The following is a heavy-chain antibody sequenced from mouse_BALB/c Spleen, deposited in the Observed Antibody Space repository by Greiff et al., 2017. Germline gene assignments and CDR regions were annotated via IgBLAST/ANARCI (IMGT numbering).Heavy chain of an antibody. Sequence: QVQLKESGAELVRPGTSVKVSCKASGYAFTNYLIEWVKQRPGQGLEWIGVINPGSGGTNYNEKFKGKATLTADKSSSTAYMQLSSLTSDDSAVYFCARDGYPWFAYWGQGTLVTVSA. D-gene: IGHD2-2*01. J-gene: IGHJ3*01. CDR3: ARDGYPWFAY. CDR1: GYAFTNYL. V-gene: IGHV1-54*01. CDR2: INPGSGGT.